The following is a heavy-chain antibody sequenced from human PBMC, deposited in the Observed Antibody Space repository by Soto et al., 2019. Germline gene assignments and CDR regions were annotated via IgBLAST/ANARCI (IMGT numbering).Heavy chain of an antibody. CDR2: IIPAFGPA. V-gene: IGHV1-69*01. D-gene: IGHD2-15*01. J-gene: IGHJ1*01. Sequence: QVQLVQSGAEVKKPGSSVKVSCKVSGGTFSSFDIRWLRQAPGQRLEWMGGIIPAFGPANYAPKFQGTVSITAYDSATTVYMELSSLRSDDTGVYYCARSGPYCNGGSCYFQYWGQGTLVTVSS. CDR3: ARSGPYCNGGSCYFQY. CDR1: GGTFSSFD.